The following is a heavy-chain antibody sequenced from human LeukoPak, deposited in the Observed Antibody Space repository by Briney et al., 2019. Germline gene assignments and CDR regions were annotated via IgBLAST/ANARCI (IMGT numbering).Heavy chain of an antibody. V-gene: IGHV1-69*05. CDR3: ASGYCSSTSCKYYYMDV. CDR2: IIPIFGTA. Sequence: GSSVKVSCKASRGTFSSYGISWVRQAPGQGLEWMGGIIPIFGTANYAQKFQGRVTITTDEATGTAYMELSSLRSEGTAVYYCASGYCSSTSCKYYYMDVWGKGTTVTVSS. CDR1: RGTFSSYG. J-gene: IGHJ6*03. D-gene: IGHD2-2*01.